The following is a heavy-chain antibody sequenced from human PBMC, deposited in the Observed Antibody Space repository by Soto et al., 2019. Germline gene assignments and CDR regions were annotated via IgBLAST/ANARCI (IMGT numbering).Heavy chain of an antibody. CDR1: SGSISSSNW. CDR2: IYHSGST. J-gene: IGHJ4*02. D-gene: IGHD3-3*01. CDR3: ARSPSPVPDFWRPFDY. Sequence: PSETLSLTCAVSSGSISSSNWWSWVRQPPGKGLEWIGEIYHSGSTNYNPSLKSRVTISVDKSKNQFSLKLSSVTAADTAVYYCARSPSPVPDFWRPFDYWGQGTLVTVSS. V-gene: IGHV4-4*02.